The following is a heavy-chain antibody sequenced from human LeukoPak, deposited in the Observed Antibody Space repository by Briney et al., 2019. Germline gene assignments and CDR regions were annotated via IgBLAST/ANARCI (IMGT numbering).Heavy chain of an antibody. V-gene: IGHV4-31*03. CDR1: GGSISSGGYY. CDR3: ARAKRIAAAGSSHWFDP. J-gene: IGHJ5*02. Sequence: KSSETLSLTCTVSGGSISSGGYYWSWIRQHPGKGLEWIGYIYYSGSTYYNPSLKSRVTISVDTSKNQFSLKLSSVTAADTAVYYCARAKRIAAAGSSHWFDPWGQGTLVTVSS. CDR2: IYYSGST. D-gene: IGHD6-13*01.